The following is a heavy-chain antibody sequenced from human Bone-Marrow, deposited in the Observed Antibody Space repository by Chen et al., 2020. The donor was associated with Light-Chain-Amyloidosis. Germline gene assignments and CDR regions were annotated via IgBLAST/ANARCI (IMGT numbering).Heavy chain of an antibody. CDR1: GYTFTAYS. Sequence: QVHLVQSGSELKKPGASVKLSCKTSGYTFTAYSVNWVRQAPGQGLQWVGRINTDIGNATYAQGFTGRFVISLDTSVTTAYLQITGLKAEYTAVYYCARGVGVTGDSNFDSWGQGTRVTVSS. CDR3: ARGVGVTGDSNFDS. D-gene: IGHD2-21*02. CDR2: INTDIGNA. J-gene: IGHJ4*02. V-gene: IGHV7-4-1*02.